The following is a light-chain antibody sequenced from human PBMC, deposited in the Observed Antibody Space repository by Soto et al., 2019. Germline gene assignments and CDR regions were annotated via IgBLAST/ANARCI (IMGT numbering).Light chain of an antibody. CDR3: SSYPITNTYV. J-gene: IGLJ1*01. V-gene: IGLV2-14*01. CDR2: EVS. CDR1: SSDVGGYNY. Sequence: QSVLTQPASGSRSPGQSTTISCTGTSSDVGGYNYVSWFQQHPGKAPKLIIYEVSNRPSGVSNRFSASQSGNTASLTISGLQAEDEADYYCSSYPITNTYVCGTGTPLTVL.